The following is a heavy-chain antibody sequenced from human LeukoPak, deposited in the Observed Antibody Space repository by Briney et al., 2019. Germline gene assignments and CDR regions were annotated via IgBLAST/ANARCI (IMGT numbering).Heavy chain of an antibody. CDR3: AKDGSDYNNYDY. CDR1: GFTFSSYA. CDR2: ISGSGGST. D-gene: IGHD4-11*01. J-gene: IGHJ4*02. V-gene: IGHV3-23*01. Sequence: GGSLRLSCAASGFTFSSYAMSWVRQAPGKGLEWVSTISGSGGSTYYADSVKGRFTISRDNSKNTLYLQMNSLSAEDTAVYCCAKDGSDYNNYDYWGQGTLVTVSS.